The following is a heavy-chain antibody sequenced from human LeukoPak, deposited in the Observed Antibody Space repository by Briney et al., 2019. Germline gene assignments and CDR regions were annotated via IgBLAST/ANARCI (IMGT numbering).Heavy chain of an antibody. V-gene: IGHV1-2*02. J-gene: IGHJ4*02. Sequence: ASVKVSCKASGYTFTGYYMHWVRQAPGHGLEWMGWINPNSGGTNYARKFQGRVTMTRDTSISTAYMELSRLRSDDTAVYYCARFRYNWNGFDYWGQGTLVTVSS. CDR3: ARFRYNWNGFDY. CDR1: GYTFTGYY. CDR2: INPNSGGT. D-gene: IGHD1-20*01.